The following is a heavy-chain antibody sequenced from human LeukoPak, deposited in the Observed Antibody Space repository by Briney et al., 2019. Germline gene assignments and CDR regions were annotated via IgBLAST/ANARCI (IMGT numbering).Heavy chain of an antibody. CDR3: AKVNRYCTNAVCPPSFDY. V-gene: IGHV3-30*02. CDR1: GFTFSSYG. J-gene: IGHJ4*02. CDR2: IRYDGSNK. Sequence: PGGSLRLSCAASGFTFSSYGMHWVRQAPGKGLEWVAFIRYDGSNKYYADSVKGRFTISRDNSKNTLYLQMNSLRAEDTAVYYCAKVNRYCTNAVCPPSFDYWGQGTLVTVSS. D-gene: IGHD2-8*01.